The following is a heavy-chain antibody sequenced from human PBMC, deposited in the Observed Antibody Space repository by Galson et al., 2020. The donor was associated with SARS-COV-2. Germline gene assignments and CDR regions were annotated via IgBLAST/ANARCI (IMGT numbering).Heavy chain of an antibody. Sequence: SVKVSCKASGGNFRSHSISWVRQAPGQGLEWLGRIIPIFGTPNYAQKFQGRVTITADESTTTAHMELSRLTSHDTAVYYCAITKNWPDAFDLWGQGTVVTVSS. D-gene: IGHD1-1*01. CDR3: AITKNWPDAFDL. CDR1: GGNFRSHS. V-gene: IGHV1-69*13. CDR2: IIPIFGTP. J-gene: IGHJ3*01.